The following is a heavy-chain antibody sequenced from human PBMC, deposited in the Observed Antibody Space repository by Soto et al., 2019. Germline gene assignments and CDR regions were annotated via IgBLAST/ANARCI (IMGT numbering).Heavy chain of an antibody. Sequence: GGSLRLSCAASGFTFSSYAMSWVRQAPGKGLEWVSAISGSGGSTYYADSVKGRFTISRDNSKNTLYLQMTSLRAEETAVYYCAKDAEIVVVITPFDYWGQGTLVTVSS. CDR1: GFTFSSYA. CDR3: AKDAEIVVVITPFDY. V-gene: IGHV3-23*01. J-gene: IGHJ4*02. D-gene: IGHD3-22*01. CDR2: ISGSGGST.